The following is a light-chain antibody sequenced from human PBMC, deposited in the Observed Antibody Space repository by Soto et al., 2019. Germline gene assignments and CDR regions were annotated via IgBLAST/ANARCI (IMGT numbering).Light chain of an antibody. CDR1: QRVTKNN. CDR2: GAS. Sequence: EIVLTQSPGILSLFPGERATPSGIASQRVTKNNLNWYQQKPGQAPRLLIYGASIRATGIPDRFSGSGSETDFTLTISRLEPEDFALYYCQQYGSSAPITFGQGTRLEIK. CDR3: QQYGSSAPIT. V-gene: IGKV3-20*01. J-gene: IGKJ5*01.